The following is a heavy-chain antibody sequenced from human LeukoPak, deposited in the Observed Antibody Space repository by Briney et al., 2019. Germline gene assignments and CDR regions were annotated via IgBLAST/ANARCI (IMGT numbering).Heavy chain of an antibody. CDR1: GRSISSSRYY. D-gene: IGHD1-1*01. CDR2: MYYSGST. CDR3: ATVSDHLDY. J-gene: IGHJ4*02. Sequence: SETLSLTCTVSGRSISSSRYYWVWIRQPPGKGLEWIGSMYYSGSTYYNPSIKSLVTISVDTSKNHFSLKLSSVTAADTAVYYCATVSDHLDYWGQGTLVTVSA. V-gene: IGHV4-39*02.